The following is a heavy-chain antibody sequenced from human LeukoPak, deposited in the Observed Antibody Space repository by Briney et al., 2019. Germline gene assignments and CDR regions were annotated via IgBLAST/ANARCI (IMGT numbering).Heavy chain of an antibody. D-gene: IGHD4/OR15-4a*01. V-gene: IGHV3-21*01. CDR1: GFIFSTYS. CDR2: ISSSSTYI. J-gene: IGHJ4*02. CDR3: ARRAGAYSHPYDY. Sequence: GGSLRLSCAASGFIFSTYSMNWVRQAPGKGLEWVSSISSSSTYIYYADSLKGRFTISRDNAKKSLYLQMNSLRVEDTAVYYCARRAGAYSHPYDYWGQGTLVTVSS.